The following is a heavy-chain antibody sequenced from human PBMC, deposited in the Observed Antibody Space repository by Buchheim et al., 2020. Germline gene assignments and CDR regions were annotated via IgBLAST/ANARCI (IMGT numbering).Heavy chain of an antibody. Sequence: QVQLQESGPGLVKPSQTLSLTCTVFGASISSGGYYWSWIRQHPGKGLEWIGYIYYSGNTYYHPSLKSRVIMSVDMSKNQFSLKLSSVTGADTAVYYCARATVTTRIGMDVWGQGTT. J-gene: IGHJ6*02. CDR1: GASISSGGYY. CDR3: ARATVTTRIGMDV. CDR2: IYYSGNT. V-gene: IGHV4-31*03. D-gene: IGHD4-11*01.